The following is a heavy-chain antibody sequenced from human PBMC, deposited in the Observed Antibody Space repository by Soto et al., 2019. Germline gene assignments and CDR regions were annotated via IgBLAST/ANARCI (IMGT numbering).Heavy chain of an antibody. Sequence: SETLSLTCSHNGHSITSSCWCLFRQPPGKGLEWIGYIYYSGSTNYNPSLMSRVITSVDTSKNQFSLKLSFVAAADTAVYYCATHNPVSSGWYRGIGWSQG. CDR2: IYYSGST. V-gene: IGHV4-59*01. J-gene: IGHJ1*01. CDR1: GHSITSSC. D-gene: IGHD6-19*01. CDR3: ATHNPVSSGWYRGIG.